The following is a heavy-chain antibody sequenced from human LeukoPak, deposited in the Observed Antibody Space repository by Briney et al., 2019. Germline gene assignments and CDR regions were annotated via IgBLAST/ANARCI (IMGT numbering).Heavy chain of an antibody. CDR3: VKDGHCRDSICATKIVVASYLDH. J-gene: IGHJ4*02. CDR1: GFSFSIYY. D-gene: IGHD3-22*01. CDR2: IRAEGAPT. Sequence: PGGSLRLSCRASGFSFSIYYMNWVRQAPGKGLEWVSVIRAEGAPTYYADSVKGRFTISRDNSKNMLHLQMNSLRAEDTATYYCVKDGHCRDSICATKIVVASYLDHWRQGTQLTVSA. V-gene: IGHV3-23*01.